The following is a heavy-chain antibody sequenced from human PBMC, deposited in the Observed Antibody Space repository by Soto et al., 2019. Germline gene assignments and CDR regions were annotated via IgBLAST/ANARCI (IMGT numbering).Heavy chain of an antibody. CDR2: IEPSESYI. Sequence: ESLKISCKGSGYNFSISWISWVRQVPGKGLEWMGRIEPSESYINYSPSFRGHVTISADKSIRTAYLQWSSLKASDTAMYYCATPHYYDSTGSDLDVWGQGTMVTVSS. CDR3: ATPHYYDSTGSDLDV. V-gene: IGHV5-10-1*01. J-gene: IGHJ3*01. CDR1: GYNFSISW. D-gene: IGHD3-22*01.